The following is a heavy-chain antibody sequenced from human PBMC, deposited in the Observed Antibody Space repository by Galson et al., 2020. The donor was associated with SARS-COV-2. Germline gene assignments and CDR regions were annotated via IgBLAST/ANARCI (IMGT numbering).Heavy chain of an antibody. J-gene: IGHJ6*03. V-gene: IGHV4-59*01. D-gene: IGHD2-21*02. Sequence: SETLSLTCTVSGGSISSYYWSWIRQPPGKGLEWIGYIYHSGGTNYNPSLKSRVTISVDTSKNQFSLKLSSVTAADTAVYYCARVLDDSIYYYYMDDWGKGTTVTVSS. CDR3: ARVLDDSIYYYYMDD. CDR1: GGSISSYY. CDR2: IYHSGGT.